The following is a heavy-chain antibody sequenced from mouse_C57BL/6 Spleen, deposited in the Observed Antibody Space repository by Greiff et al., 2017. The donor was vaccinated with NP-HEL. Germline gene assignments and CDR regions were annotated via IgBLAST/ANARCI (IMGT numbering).Heavy chain of an antibody. D-gene: IGHD2-4*01. CDR1: GYSITSGYY. J-gene: IGHJ2*01. V-gene: IGHV3-6*01. CDR3: ARTYDYDDY. Sequence: EVQLQESGPGLVKPSQSLSLTCSVTGYSITSGYYWNWIRQFPGNKLEWMGYISYDGSNNYNPSLKNRISITRDTSKNQFFLKLNSVTTEDTATYYCARTYDYDDYWGQSTTLTVSS. CDR2: ISYDGSN.